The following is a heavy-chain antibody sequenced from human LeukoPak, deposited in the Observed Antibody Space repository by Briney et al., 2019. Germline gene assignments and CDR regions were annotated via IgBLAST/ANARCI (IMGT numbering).Heavy chain of an antibody. V-gene: IGHV1-18*04. CDR1: GYTFTSYY. Sequence: ASVKVSCKAFGYTFTSYYTHWVRQAPGQGLEWMGWINVYNALTKYAQNLQDRVTMTRDTSTSTAYMELRSLRSNDTAVYYCARSSGSYPNDAFDIWGQGTMVTVSS. J-gene: IGHJ3*02. CDR3: ARSSGSYPNDAFDI. CDR2: INVYNALT. D-gene: IGHD1-26*01.